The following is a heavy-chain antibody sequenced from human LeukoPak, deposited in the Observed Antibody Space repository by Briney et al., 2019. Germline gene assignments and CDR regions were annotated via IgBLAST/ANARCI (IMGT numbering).Heavy chain of an antibody. CDR3: AKDCSSTSCLEDY. D-gene: IGHD2-2*01. J-gene: IGHJ4*02. V-gene: IGHV3-30*02. CDR2: IRYDGSNK. CDR1: GFTFSSYG. Sequence: GGSLRLSCAASGFTFSSYGMHWVRQAPGKGLEWVAFIRYDGSNKYYADSVKGRFTISRDNSKNTLYLQMNSLRAEDTAVYYCAKDCSSTSCLEDYWGQGTLVTVSS.